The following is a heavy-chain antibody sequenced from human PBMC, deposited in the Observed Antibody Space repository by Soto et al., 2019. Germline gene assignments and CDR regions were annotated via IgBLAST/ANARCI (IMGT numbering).Heavy chain of an antibody. CDR3: AKLRGNRGYSGYDGLDY. V-gene: IGHV3-23*01. CDR2: ISGSGGST. CDR1: GFTFSSYA. D-gene: IGHD5-12*01. Sequence: GGSLRLSCAASGFTFSSYAMSWVRQAPGKGLEWVSTISGSGGSTYYADSVKGRFTISRDNSKNTLYLQMNSLRAEDTAIYYCAKLRGNRGYSGYDGLDYWGQGTLVTVSS. J-gene: IGHJ4*02.